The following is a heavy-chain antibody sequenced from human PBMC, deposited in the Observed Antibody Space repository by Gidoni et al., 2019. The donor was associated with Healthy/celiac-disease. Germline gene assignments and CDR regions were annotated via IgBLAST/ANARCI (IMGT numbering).Heavy chain of an antibody. CDR1: GGSISSSSYY. D-gene: IGHD3-16*02. CDR3: ARHWIMITFGGVIVMGTSYFDY. Sequence: QLQLQESGPGLVKPSETLSLTCTVSGGSISSSSYYWGWIRQPPGKGLEWIGSIYYSGSTYYNPSLKSRVTISVDTSKNQFSLKLSSVTAADTAVYYCARHWIMITFGGVIVMGTSYFDYWGQGTLVTVSS. CDR2: IYYSGST. J-gene: IGHJ4*02. V-gene: IGHV4-39*01.